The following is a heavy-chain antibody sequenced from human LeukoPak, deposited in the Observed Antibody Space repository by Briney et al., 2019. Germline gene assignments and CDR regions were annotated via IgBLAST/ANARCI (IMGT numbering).Heavy chain of an antibody. V-gene: IGHV4-38-2*02. Sequence: SETLSLTCSVSGYSISSDFYWAWIRQSPGSGLEWIASMYHSGNTYYNPSLKSRDNTSVDTSKNDFSLIVKSVTAADTAVYYCAREGTHTSNWYHWFDPWGQGTLVTVSS. J-gene: IGHJ5*02. D-gene: IGHD6-13*01. CDR2: MYHSGNT. CDR1: GYSISSDFY. CDR3: AREGTHTSNWYHWFDP.